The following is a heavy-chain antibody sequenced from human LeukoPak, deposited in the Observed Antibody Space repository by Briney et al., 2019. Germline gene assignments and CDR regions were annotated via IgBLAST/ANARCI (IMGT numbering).Heavy chain of an antibody. V-gene: IGHV1-69*05. CDR1: GGTFSSYA. J-gene: IGHJ4*02. D-gene: IGHD1-26*01. CDR2: IIPIFGTA. Sequence: SVKVSCKASGGTFSSYAISWVRKAPGQGLEWMGGIIPIFGTANYAQKFQGRVTITTDESTSTAYMELSSLRSEDTAVYYCARVASSGSYASYFDYWGQGTLVTVSS. CDR3: ARVASSGSYASYFDY.